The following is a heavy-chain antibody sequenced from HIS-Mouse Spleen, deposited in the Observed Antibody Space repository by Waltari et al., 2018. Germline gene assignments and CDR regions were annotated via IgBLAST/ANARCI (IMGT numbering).Heavy chain of an antibody. CDR3: ARGRVGDYSNFDY. D-gene: IGHD4-4*01. CDR2: MDHSGST. Sequence: QVQLQQWGAGLLKPSETLSLTCAVSGGSFSGYYWSWIRQPPGKGLVWIEEMDHSGSTHYNPSLTSRVTISVDTSKNQCSLQLSSVTAADTAVYYGARGRVGDYSNFDYWGQGTLVTVSS. J-gene: IGHJ4*02. CDR1: GGSFSGYY. V-gene: IGHV4-34*01.